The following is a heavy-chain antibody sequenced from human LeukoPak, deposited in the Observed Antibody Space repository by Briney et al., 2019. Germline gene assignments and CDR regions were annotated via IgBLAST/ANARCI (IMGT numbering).Heavy chain of an antibody. V-gene: IGHV1-46*01. CDR2: INPSGGST. Sequence: GASVKVSCKASGYTFTSYYTHWVRQAPGQGLEWMGIINPSGGSTSYAQKFQGRVTMTRDTSTSTVYMELSSLRSEDTAVYYCAREVDTAMVTGYYYYGMDVWSQGTTVTVSS. CDR1: GYTFTSYY. CDR3: AREVDTAMVTGYYYYGMDV. J-gene: IGHJ6*02. D-gene: IGHD5-18*01.